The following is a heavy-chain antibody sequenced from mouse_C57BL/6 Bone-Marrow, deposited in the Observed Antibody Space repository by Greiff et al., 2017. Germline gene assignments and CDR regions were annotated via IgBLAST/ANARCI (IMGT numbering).Heavy chain of an antibody. CDR2: INPCNGGT. Sequence: QVQLQQPGTELVKPGASVKLSCKASGYTFTSYWMHWVKQRPGQGLEWIGNINPCNGGTNYNQKFKSKATLTVDKSSSTAYMQLISLTSEDSAVYYCARRTAQAKAWFAYWGQGTLVTVSA. D-gene: IGHD3-2*02. J-gene: IGHJ3*01. V-gene: IGHV1-53*01. CDR3: ARRTAQAKAWFAY. CDR1: GYTFTSYW.